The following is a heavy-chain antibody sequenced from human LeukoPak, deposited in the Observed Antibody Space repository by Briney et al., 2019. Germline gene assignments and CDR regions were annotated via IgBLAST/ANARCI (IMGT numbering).Heavy chain of an antibody. CDR1: GGSFSGYY. CDR2: INHSGST. D-gene: IGHD5-12*01. Sequence: SETLSLTCAVYGGSFSGYYWSWIRQPPGKGLEWIGEINHSGSTNYNPSLKSRVTISVDTSKNQFSLKLSSVTAADTAVYYCTTGGYEAPLFDYWGQGTLVTVSS. J-gene: IGHJ4*02. CDR3: TTGGYEAPLFDY. V-gene: IGHV4-34*01.